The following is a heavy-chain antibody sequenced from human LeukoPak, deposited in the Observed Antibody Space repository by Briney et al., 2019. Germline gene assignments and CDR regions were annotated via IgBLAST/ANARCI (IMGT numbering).Heavy chain of an antibody. CDR2: IYHSGST. Sequence: SETLSLTCTVSGYSISSGYYWGWIRQPPGKGLEWIGSIYHSGSTYYNPSLKSRVTISVDTSKNQFSLKLSSVTAADTAVYYCARGISGRWDPRSPDYWGQGTLVTVSS. CDR3: ARGISGRWDPRSPDY. CDR1: GYSISSGYY. V-gene: IGHV4-38-2*02. J-gene: IGHJ4*02. D-gene: IGHD1-26*01.